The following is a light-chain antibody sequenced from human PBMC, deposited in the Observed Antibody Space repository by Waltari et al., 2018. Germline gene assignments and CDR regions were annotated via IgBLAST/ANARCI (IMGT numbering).Light chain of an antibody. CDR3: QQYNNWPRT. CDR1: QSVSSN. V-gene: IGKV3-15*01. Sequence: EIVMTQSPATLSVSPAERASLSCRASQSVSSNLAWYQQKPGQAPRLLIYGASTRATGIPARFSGSGSGTEFTLTISSMQSEDFAVYYCQQYNNWPRTFGQGTKLEIK. CDR2: GAS. J-gene: IGKJ2*01.